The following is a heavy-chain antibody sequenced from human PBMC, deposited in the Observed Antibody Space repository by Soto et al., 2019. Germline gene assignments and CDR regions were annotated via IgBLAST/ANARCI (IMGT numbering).Heavy chain of an antibody. J-gene: IGHJ5*02. D-gene: IGHD6-19*01. V-gene: IGHV1-18*04. Sequence: XAVKVACNAAGYPFTSYGIIWVRQAPGQGLEWMGWISAYNGNTNYAQKLQGRVTMTTDTSTSTAYMELRSLRSDDTAVYYCQRDSGWYRSWFDPWGQGTLVTVSS. CDR2: ISAYNGNT. CDR1: GYPFTSYG. CDR3: QRDSGWYRSWFDP.